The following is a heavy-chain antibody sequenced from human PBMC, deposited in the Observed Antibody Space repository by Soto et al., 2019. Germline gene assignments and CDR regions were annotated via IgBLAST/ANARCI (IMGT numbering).Heavy chain of an antibody. D-gene: IGHD5-12*01. CDR3: PRESYSAYHSYDY. J-gene: IGHJ4*02. V-gene: IGHV4-38-2*02. CDR2: MYHDGNT. Sequence: SETLSLTCAVSGYSISSGCFWGWIRQPPGKGLEWIANMYHDGNTHYNPSLKSRVTMSVDTSKNQFSLKLNSVTAADTAVYYCPRESYSAYHSYDYWGQGSLVTVSS. CDR1: GYSISSGCF.